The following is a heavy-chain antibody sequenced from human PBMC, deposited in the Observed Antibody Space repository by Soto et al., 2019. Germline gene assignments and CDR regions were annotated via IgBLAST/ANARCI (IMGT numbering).Heavy chain of an antibody. CDR3: ATDFSGWYGSSEYGF. CDR2: ISYDGSNK. D-gene: IGHD6-19*01. CDR1: GFTFSSSG. J-gene: IGHJ4*02. V-gene: IGHV3-30*03. Sequence: QVQLVESGGGVVQPGRSLRLSCAASGFTFSSSGIHWVRQAPGKGLEWVAVISYDGSNKYYVDSEKGRFTISRDNSKNTLYLQMNSLRAEDTAVYYCATDFSGWYGSSEYGFWGQGTLVTVSS.